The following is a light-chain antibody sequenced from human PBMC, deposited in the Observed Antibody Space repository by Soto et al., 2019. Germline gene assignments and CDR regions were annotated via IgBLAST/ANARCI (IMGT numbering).Light chain of an antibody. CDR2: DVT. J-gene: IGLJ1*01. V-gene: IGLV2-11*01. CDR1: SSDIGGYYY. Sequence: ALTQPRSVSGSPGQSVTISCTGTSSDIGGYYYVSWYQQHPGKAPNLMIYDVTKRPSGVPDRFSGSKSGTTASLTISGLQAEDEADYYCFSYAGSYTFYVFGTGTKVTVL. CDR3: FSYAGSYTFYV.